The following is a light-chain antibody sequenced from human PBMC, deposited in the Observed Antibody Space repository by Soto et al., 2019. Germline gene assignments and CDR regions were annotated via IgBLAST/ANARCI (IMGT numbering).Light chain of an antibody. CDR1: SSDVGDFNY. CDR3: SSYSSSTPHVV. CDR2: DVT. J-gene: IGLJ2*01. Sequence: QSALTQPASVSGSPGRSVTISCTGTSSDVGDFNYVSWYQHLPGRAPKLIIYDVTNRPSGISYRFSASKSGRTASLTISGLQAEDAADYYSSSYSSSTPHVVFGRGTKHTVL. V-gene: IGLV2-14*03.